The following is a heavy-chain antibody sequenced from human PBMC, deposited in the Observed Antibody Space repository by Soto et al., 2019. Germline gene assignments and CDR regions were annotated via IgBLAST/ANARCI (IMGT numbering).Heavy chain of an antibody. CDR2: ISWNSGSI. Sequence: GGSLRLSCAASGFTFDDYAMHWVRQAPGKGLEWVSGISWNSGSIGYADSVKGRFTISRDNAKNSLYLQMNSLRAEDTALYYCAKDEKVYGMDVWGQGTTVTVSS. J-gene: IGHJ6*02. CDR1: GFTFDDYA. V-gene: IGHV3-9*01. CDR3: AKDEKVYGMDV.